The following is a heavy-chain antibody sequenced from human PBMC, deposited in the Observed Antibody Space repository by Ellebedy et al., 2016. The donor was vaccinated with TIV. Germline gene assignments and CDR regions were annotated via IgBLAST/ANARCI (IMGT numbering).Heavy chain of an antibody. CDR2: ISNSDSSI. D-gene: IGHD2-2*01. CDR3: ARDARFIDHQHNWFDP. J-gene: IGHJ5*02. Sequence: GESLKISCAASGFTFSDYYMSWIRQAPGKGLEWVSYISNSDSSIFYAESVRGRFTISRDKEKNLLYLQMKSLRAEDTAVYYCARDARFIDHQHNWFDPWGQGTLVTVSS. CDR1: GFTFSDYY. V-gene: IGHV3-11*01.